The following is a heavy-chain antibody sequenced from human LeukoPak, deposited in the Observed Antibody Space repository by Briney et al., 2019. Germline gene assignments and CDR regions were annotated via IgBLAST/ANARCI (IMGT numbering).Heavy chain of an antibody. CDR2: ISAYNGNT. CDR1: GYTFTSYG. V-gene: IGHV1-18*01. Sequence: ASVKVSCKASGYTFTSYGISWMRQAPGQGLEWMGWISAYNGNTNYAQKLQGRVTMTTDTSTSIAYMELRSLRSDDTAVYYCARVLVGSRYYDFWSGYYHFDYWGQGTLVTVSS. J-gene: IGHJ4*02. CDR3: ARVLVGSRYYDFWSGYYHFDY. D-gene: IGHD3-3*01.